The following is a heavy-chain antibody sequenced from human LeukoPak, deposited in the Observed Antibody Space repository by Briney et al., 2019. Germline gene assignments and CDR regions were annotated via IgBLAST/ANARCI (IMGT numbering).Heavy chain of an antibody. Sequence: GESLKISCKGSGYRFTSYWIGWVRQMPGKGLEWMGIIYPGDSDTRYSPSFQGQVTISADKSISTAYLQWSSLKTSDTAMYYCARDIRFGELLRDDDAFDIWGQGTMVTVSS. D-gene: IGHD3-10*01. J-gene: IGHJ3*02. CDR3: ARDIRFGELLRDDDAFDI. CDR1: GYRFTSYW. CDR2: IYPGDSDT. V-gene: IGHV5-51*01.